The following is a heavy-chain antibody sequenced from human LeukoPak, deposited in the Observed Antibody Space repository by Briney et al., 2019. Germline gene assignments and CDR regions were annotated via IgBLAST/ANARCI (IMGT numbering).Heavy chain of an antibody. J-gene: IGHJ4*02. Sequence: ASVKVSCKASGYTFTSYGISWVRQAPGQGLEWMGWISAYNGNTNYAQKLQGRVTMTTDTSTSTAYMELRSLRSDDTAAYYCARDSERASSGWYMAWIQEDWGQGTLVTVSS. V-gene: IGHV1-18*01. CDR2: ISAYNGNT. CDR3: ARDSERASSGWYMAWIQED. D-gene: IGHD6-19*01. CDR1: GYTFTSYG.